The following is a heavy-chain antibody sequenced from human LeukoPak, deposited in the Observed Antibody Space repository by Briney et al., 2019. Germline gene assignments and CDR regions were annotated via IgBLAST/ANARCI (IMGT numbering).Heavy chain of an antibody. CDR3: ARVLGFGPPPAY. CDR2: ISFDGSDK. V-gene: IGHV3-30*04. D-gene: IGHD3-10*01. Sequence: PGRPLRLSCAAAGFTFNSFPMRWVRQAAGKGLEWGGLISFDGSDKSYADSVEGRFTISRDNSKNTLYLQMNSLSAEDTAVYYCARVLGFGPPPAYWGQGTLVSVSS. CDR1: GFTFNSFP. J-gene: IGHJ4*02.